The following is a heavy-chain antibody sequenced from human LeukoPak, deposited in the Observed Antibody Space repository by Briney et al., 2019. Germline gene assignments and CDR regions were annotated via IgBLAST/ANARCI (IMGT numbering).Heavy chain of an antibody. Sequence: GGSLRLSCAASGFTFSSYGMHWVRQAPGKGLEWVAFIRYDGSNKYYADSVKGRFTISRDNSKNTLYLQMNSLRAEDTAVYYCAKDRQSYCSSTSCYTVGDYWGQGTLVTVSS. D-gene: IGHD2-2*02. CDR1: GFTFSSYG. CDR2: IRYDGSNK. CDR3: AKDRQSYCSSTSCYTVGDY. J-gene: IGHJ4*02. V-gene: IGHV3-30*02.